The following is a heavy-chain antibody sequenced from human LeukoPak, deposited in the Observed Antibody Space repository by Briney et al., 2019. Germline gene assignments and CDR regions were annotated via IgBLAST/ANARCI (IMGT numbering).Heavy chain of an antibody. CDR1: GGSISSSSYY. D-gene: IGHD5-12*01. Sequence: SETLSLTCTVSGGSISSSSYYWGWIRQPPGKGLEWIGSIYYSGSTYYNPSLKSRVTISVDTSKNQFSLKLSSVTAADTAVYYCARALRGSHWFDPWGQGTLVTVSS. V-gene: IGHV4-39*01. CDR2: IYYSGST. CDR3: ARALRGSHWFDP. J-gene: IGHJ5*02.